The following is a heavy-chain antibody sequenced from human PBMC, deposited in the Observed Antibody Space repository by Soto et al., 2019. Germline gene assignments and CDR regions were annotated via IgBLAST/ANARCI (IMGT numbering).Heavy chain of an antibody. CDR2: IYYSGST. J-gene: IGHJ6*02. Sequence: SETMSLTCTVAGGYISSYYWSWIRKPPGKGLEWIGYIYYSGSTNYNPSLKSRVTISVDTSKNQFSLKLSSVTAADTAVYYRARVGVVNFYGMDVWGQGTTVTVSS. CDR3: ARVGVVNFYGMDV. V-gene: IGHV4-59*01. CDR1: GGYISSYY. D-gene: IGHD2-21*01.